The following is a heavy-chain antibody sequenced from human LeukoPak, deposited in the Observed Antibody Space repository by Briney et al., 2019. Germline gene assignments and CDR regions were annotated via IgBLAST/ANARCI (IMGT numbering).Heavy chain of an antibody. J-gene: IGHJ4*02. D-gene: IGHD6-13*01. CDR1: GYTFTGYY. V-gene: IGHV1-2*02. CDR2: INPNSGGT. CDR3: ARHDSSSWYPAFDY. Sequence: VASVKVSCKASGYTFTGYYMHWVRQAPGQGLEWMGWINPNSGGTNYAQKFQGRVTMTRDTSISTAYMELSWLRSDDTAVYYCARHDSSSWYPAFDYWGQGTLVTVSS.